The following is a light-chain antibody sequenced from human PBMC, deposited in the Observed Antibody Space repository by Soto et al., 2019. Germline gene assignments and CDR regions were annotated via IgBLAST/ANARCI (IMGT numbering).Light chain of an antibody. CDR1: QTISSSY. Sequence: EVVLTQSPGILSLSPGERATLSCRASQTISSSYLAWYQQRPGQTPRLLIYAASNRAAGIPDRFFGSGSGTDFNLTISRLAPEDLEVYYCHHYGGSPPFTFGQGTKLEI. CDR3: HHYGGSPPFT. J-gene: IGKJ2*01. CDR2: AAS. V-gene: IGKV3-20*01.